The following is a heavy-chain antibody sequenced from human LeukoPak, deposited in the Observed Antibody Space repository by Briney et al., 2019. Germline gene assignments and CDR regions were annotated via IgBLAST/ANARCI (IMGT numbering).Heavy chain of an antibody. J-gene: IGHJ4*02. D-gene: IGHD5-18*01. CDR1: TFTFRSYG. CDR3: AREGGYSYGLAY. CDR2: ISGSGGSF. Sequence: PGGSLRLSCVGSTFTFRSYGLSWVRQAPGKGLEWVSTISGSGGSFYYADSVKGRFTISRDNSKNTLYLQMNSLRAEDTAVYYCAREGGYSYGLAYWGQGTLVTVSS. V-gene: IGHV3-23*01.